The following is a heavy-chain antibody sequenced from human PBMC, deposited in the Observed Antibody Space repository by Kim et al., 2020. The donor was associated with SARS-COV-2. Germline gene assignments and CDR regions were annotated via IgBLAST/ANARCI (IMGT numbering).Heavy chain of an antibody. J-gene: IGHJ4*02. V-gene: IGHV3-74*01. Sequence: ADSVEGRFTISRDNAKNTLYLQMNRLRAEDTAVYYCARRTAAGSYYFFDYWGQGTLVTVSS. CDR3: ARRTAAGSYYFFDY. D-gene: IGHD1-26*01.